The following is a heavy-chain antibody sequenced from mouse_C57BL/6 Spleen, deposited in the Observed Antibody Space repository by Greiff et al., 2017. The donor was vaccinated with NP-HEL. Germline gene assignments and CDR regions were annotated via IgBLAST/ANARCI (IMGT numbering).Heavy chain of an antibody. V-gene: IGHV1-76*01. CDR3: ARREGYGSSSLDY. J-gene: IGHJ2*01. Sequence: QVQLQQSGAELVRPGASVKLSCKASGYTFTDYYINWVKQRPGQGLEWIARIYPGSGNTYYNEKFKGKATLTAEKSSSTAYMQLSSLTSEDSAVYFCARREGYGSSSLDYWGQGTTLTVSS. CDR2: IYPGSGNT. D-gene: IGHD1-1*01. CDR1: GYTFTDYY.